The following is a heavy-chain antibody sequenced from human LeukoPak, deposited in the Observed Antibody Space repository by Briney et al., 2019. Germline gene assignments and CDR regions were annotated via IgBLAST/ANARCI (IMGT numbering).Heavy chain of an antibody. CDR3: ARIVDRGAAFDS. Sequence: GGSLRLSCAASGFTFSRYWMHWVRQVPGEGLVWVSRTNTDGRTTSYADSVKGRFTISRDNAKNMVYLQMNSLRAEDTAVYYCARIVDRGAAFDSWGQGTLVTVSS. CDR2: TNTDGRTT. CDR1: GFTFSRYW. J-gene: IGHJ4*02. V-gene: IGHV3-74*01. D-gene: IGHD3-22*01.